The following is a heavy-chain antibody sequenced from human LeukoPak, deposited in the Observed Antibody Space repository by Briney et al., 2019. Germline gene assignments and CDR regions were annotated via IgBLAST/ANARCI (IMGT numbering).Heavy chain of an antibody. CDR3: AKAEGFFGGYYDH. CDR1: GFTFDDYA. D-gene: IGHD4-23*01. CDR2: ISWNSGSI. J-gene: IGHJ4*02. Sequence: PGGSLRLSCAASGFTFDDYAMHWVRQAPGKGLEWVSGISWNSGSIDYADSVKGRFTISRDSAKNSLYLQMNSLRAEDTAFYYCAKAEGFFGGYYDHWGQGTLVTVSS. V-gene: IGHV3-9*01.